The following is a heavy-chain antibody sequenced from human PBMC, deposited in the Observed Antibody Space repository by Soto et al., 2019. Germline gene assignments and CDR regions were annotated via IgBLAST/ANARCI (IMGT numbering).Heavy chain of an antibody. D-gene: IGHD3-16*01. Sequence: ELQMVESGGGLVQPGRSLRLSCAASGFTFDDYAMHWVRQAPGKGLEWVSGIAWDSNKKHYADSVKSRFTISREKAKNSLYLQMDSLRPEDTACYYCAKANGLIMSLQGDWFDHWGQGTLVTVSS. CDR1: GFTFDDYA. J-gene: IGHJ5*02. CDR2: IAWDSNKK. V-gene: IGHV3-9*01. CDR3: AKANGLIMSLQGDWFDH.